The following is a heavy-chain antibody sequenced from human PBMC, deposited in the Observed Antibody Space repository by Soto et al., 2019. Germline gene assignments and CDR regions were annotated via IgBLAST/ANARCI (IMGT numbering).Heavy chain of an antibody. D-gene: IGHD3-16*01. CDR3: ARGRNQGGITYYYYGMDV. J-gene: IGHJ6*02. CDR1: DGPISSSNW. V-gene: IGHV4-4*02. Sequence: SETLSLTCAVSDGPISSSNWWSCVRQPPGKGLEWIGEIYHSGSTNYNPSLKSRVTISVDKSKNQFSLKLSSVTAADTAVYYCARGRNQGGITYYYYGMDVWGQGTTVTVSS. CDR2: IYHSGST.